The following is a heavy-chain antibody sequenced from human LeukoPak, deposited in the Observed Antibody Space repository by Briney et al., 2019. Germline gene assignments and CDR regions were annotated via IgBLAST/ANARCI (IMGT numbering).Heavy chain of an antibody. V-gene: IGHV4-34*01. CDR2: INHSGST. Sequence: KPSETLSLTRAVYGGSFSGYYWSWIRQPPGKGLEWIGEINHSGSTNYNPSLKSRVTISVDTSKNQFSLKLSSVTAADTAVYYCARSRTIAARRAFDIWGQGTMVTVSS. D-gene: IGHD6-6*01. CDR3: ARSRTIAARRAFDI. CDR1: GGSFSGYY. J-gene: IGHJ3*02.